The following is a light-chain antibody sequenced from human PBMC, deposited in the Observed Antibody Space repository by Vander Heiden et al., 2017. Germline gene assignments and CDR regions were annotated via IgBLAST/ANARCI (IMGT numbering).Light chain of an antibody. J-gene: IGKJ4*01. V-gene: IGKV3-11*02. CDR2: AAS. CDR3: RQRGNWPLS. CDR1: RRVSSY. Sequence: IVLTQSPATLSLSPGERATLPCRASRRVSSYLAWSQQNPGQAPRLLIYAASNRATAVPARLSGGGSAGEVALTISSREPEDYAVYYCRQRGNWPLSFGEGTKVEIK.